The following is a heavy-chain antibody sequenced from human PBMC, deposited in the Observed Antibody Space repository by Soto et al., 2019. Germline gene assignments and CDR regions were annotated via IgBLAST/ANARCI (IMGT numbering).Heavy chain of an antibody. D-gene: IGHD5-12*01. Sequence: PSETLSLTCTVSGGSISSYYWSWIRQPPGKGLEWIGYIYYSGSTNYNPSLKSRVTISVDTSKNQFSLKLSSVTAADTAVYYCARGRRDGYIDPYFDYWGQGTLVPVSS. V-gene: IGHV4-59*01. CDR3: ARGRRDGYIDPYFDY. CDR1: GGSISSYY. J-gene: IGHJ4*02. CDR2: IYYSGST.